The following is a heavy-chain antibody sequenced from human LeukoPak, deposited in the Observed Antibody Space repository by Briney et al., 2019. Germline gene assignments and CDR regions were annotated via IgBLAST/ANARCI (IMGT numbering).Heavy chain of an antibody. CDR1: GFTFSSYW. CDR2: INEDGSGR. CDR3: ARAAGGTSRDY. D-gene: IGHD1-26*01. V-gene: IGHV3-7*01. Sequence: GGSLRLSCTVSGFTFSSYWMSWVRQAPGKGLEWLANINEDGSGRFYVDSVKGRLTISRDNAKNSLFLQMNSLRAEDTAVYYCARAAGGTSRDYWGQGTLVTVSS. J-gene: IGHJ4*02.